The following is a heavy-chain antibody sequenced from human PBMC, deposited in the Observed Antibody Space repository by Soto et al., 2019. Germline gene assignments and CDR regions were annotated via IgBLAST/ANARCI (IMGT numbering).Heavy chain of an antibody. CDR1: GFTFSTHS. J-gene: IGHJ5*02. Sequence: PGGSLSLSCAASGFTFSTHSMNWVRQAPGKGLEWVSYISWSGITIYYADSVKGRFTISRDNAKNSLYLQMNSLRAEDTAVYYCARDRWTDYGDYAAWFDPWGLGTLVTVSS. CDR2: ISWSGITI. D-gene: IGHD4-17*01. V-gene: IGHV3-48*01. CDR3: ARDRWTDYGDYAAWFDP.